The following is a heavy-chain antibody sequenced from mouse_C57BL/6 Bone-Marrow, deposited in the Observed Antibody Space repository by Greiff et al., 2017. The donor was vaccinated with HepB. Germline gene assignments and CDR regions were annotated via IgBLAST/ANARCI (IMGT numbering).Heavy chain of an antibody. Sequence: VQLQQSGAELARPGASVKLSCKASGYTFTSYGISWVKQRTGQGLEWIGEIYPRGGNTYYNEKFKGKATLTADKSSSTAYMELRSLTSEDSAVYFCARGTITTVSDYWGQGTTRTVSS. CDR3: ARGTITTVSDY. CDR1: GYTFTSYG. J-gene: IGHJ2*01. CDR2: IYPRGGNT. D-gene: IGHD1-1*01. V-gene: IGHV1-81*01.